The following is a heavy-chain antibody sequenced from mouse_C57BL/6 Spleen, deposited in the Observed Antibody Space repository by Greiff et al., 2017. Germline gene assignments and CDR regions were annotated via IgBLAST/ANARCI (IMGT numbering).Heavy chain of an antibody. J-gene: IGHJ1*03. CDR2: ISSGGSYT. CDR3: AGHYGRSYNWYFDV. Sequence: DVKLVESGGDLVKPGGSLKLSCAASGFTFSSYGMSWVRQTPDKRLEWVATISSGGSYTYYPDSVKGRFTISRDNAKNTLYLQMSSLKSEDTAMYYGAGHYGRSYNWYFDVWGTGTTVTVSS. D-gene: IGHD1-1*01. CDR1: GFTFSSYG. V-gene: IGHV5-6*02.